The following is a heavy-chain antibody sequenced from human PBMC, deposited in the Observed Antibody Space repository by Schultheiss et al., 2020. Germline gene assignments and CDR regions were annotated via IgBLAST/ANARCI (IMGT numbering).Heavy chain of an antibody. Sequence: GGSLKLSCAASGFTFSDHYMDWVRQAPGKGLEWVGRTRNKANSYTTEYAASVKGRFTISRDDSKNSLYLEMNSLRVEDTAVYYCARGDCSGGSCPFDPWGQGTLVTVSS. V-gene: IGHV3-72*01. CDR2: TRNKANSYTT. CDR3: ARGDCSGGSCPFDP. J-gene: IGHJ5*02. D-gene: IGHD2-15*01. CDR1: GFTFSDHY.